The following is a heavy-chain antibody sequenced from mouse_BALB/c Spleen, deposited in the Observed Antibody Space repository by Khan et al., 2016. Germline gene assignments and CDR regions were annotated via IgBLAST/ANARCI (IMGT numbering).Heavy chain of an antibody. CDR2: INPYNGDT. CDR1: GYSFTGYF. CDR3: GRDYGSSYYAMDY. D-gene: IGHD1-1*01. J-gene: IGHJ4*01. V-gene: IGHV1-37*01. Sequence: VQLQQPGPELVKPGASVKISCKASGYSFTGYFMNWVKQSHGKSLEWIGRINPYNGDTFYNQKFKGKATLTVDKSSSTAHMELLSLTSEDSAVYYCGRDYGSSYYAMDYWGQGTSVTVSS.